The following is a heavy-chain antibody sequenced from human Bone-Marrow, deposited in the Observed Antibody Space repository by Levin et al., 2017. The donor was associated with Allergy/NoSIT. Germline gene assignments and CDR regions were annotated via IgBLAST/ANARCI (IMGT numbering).Heavy chain of an antibody. D-gene: IGHD3-10*01. CDR1: GFTVSSNY. J-gene: IGHJ4*02. V-gene: IGHV3-53*01. Sequence: GGSLRLSCAASGFTVSSNYMSWVRQAPGKGLEWVSVIYSGGSTYYADSVKGRFTISRDNSKNTLYLQMNSLRADDTAVYYCARVWFGELLSHWVQGTLVTVSS. CDR3: ARVWFGELLSH. CDR2: IYSGGST.